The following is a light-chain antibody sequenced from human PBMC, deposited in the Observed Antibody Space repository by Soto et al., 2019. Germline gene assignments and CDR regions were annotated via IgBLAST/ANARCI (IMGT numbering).Light chain of an antibody. CDR3: KSYAGSNTYV. CDR2: EVV. J-gene: IGLJ1*01. CDR1: KNDIGVYDF. V-gene: IGLV2-8*01. Sequence: QSVLTQPPSASGSAVQSVTISCTGTKNDIGVYDFVSWYQHHPGKAPRLIIYEVVQRPSGVPDRFSGSKSGNTASLTVSGLQAADEADYFCKSYAGSNTYVFGSGTKVTVL.